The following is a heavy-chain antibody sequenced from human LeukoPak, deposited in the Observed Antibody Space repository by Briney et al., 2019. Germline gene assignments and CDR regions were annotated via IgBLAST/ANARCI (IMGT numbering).Heavy chain of an antibody. V-gene: IGHV5-51*01. Sequence: GAALKISFQGSGSRFTSYWIGWVRQMPGKGLGWMGIIYPGDSDTRYSPSFQGQVTISADKSISTAYLQWSSLKASDTAMYYCARRVVRGVNYWFDPWGQGTLVTVSS. J-gene: IGHJ5*02. CDR2: IYPGDSDT. D-gene: IGHD3-10*01. CDR3: ARRVVRGVNYWFDP. CDR1: GSRFTSYW.